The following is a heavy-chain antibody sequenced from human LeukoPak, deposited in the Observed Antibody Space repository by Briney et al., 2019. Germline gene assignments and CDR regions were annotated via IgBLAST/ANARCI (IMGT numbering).Heavy chain of an antibody. CDR2: ISSSSSYI. CDR3: ARGYGVPYYFDY. D-gene: IGHD2-8*01. J-gene: IGHJ4*02. Sequence: GGSLRLSCAASGFTFSSYGMHWVRQAPGKGLEWVSSISSSSSYIYYADSVKGRFTISRDNAKNSLYLQMNSLRAEDTAVYYCARGYGVPYYFDYWGQGTLVTVSS. CDR1: GFTFSSYG. V-gene: IGHV3-21*01.